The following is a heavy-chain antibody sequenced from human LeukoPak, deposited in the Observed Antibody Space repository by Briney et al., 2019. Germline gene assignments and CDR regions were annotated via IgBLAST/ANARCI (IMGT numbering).Heavy chain of an antibody. CDR2: IYYSGST. CDR1: GGSISSSSYY. D-gene: IGHD3-9*01. V-gene: IGHV4-39*01. Sequence: PSETLSLTCTVSGGSISSSSYYWGWIRQPPGKGLEWIGSIYYSGSTYYNPSLKSRVTISVDTSKNQFSLKLSSVTAADTAVYYCARGRAYYDILTGYEPGSLDYWGQGTLVTVSS. J-gene: IGHJ4*02. CDR3: ARGRAYYDILTGYEPGSLDY.